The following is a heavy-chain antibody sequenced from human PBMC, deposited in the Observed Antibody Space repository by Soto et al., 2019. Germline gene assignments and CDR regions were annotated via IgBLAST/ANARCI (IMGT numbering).Heavy chain of an antibody. J-gene: IGHJ5*02. CDR2: IYYTGST. CDR1: GDYIRSGGYY. Sequence: QVQLQESGPRLVKPSQTLSLTCNVPGDYIRSGGYYWSWIRQLPGKDQEWIGHIYYTGSTYYNRSLRSRLSMSVETSEYQLSLKLTSVTAADTAIYFSARDRRAAQNTGGPIDPWGQGILVTVS. D-gene: IGHD5-18*01. CDR3: ARDRRAAQNTGGPIDP. V-gene: IGHV4-31*03.